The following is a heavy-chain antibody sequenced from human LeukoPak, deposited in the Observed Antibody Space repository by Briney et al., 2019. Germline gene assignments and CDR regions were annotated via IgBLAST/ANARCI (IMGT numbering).Heavy chain of an antibody. CDR1: GFTFSTFW. V-gene: IGHV3-7*03. Sequence: PGGSLRLSCGASGFTFSTFWMSWVRQTPGKGLEWVANIKQDGSEKYYVDSVKGRFTISRDNAKNSLYLQMNSLRAEDTAVYYCAGMVRGKIDYWGQGTLVTVSS. D-gene: IGHD3-10*01. CDR2: IKQDGSEK. J-gene: IGHJ4*02. CDR3: AGMVRGKIDY.